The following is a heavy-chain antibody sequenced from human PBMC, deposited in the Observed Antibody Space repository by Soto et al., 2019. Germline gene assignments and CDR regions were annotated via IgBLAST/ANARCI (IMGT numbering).Heavy chain of an antibody. V-gene: IGHV3-23*01. D-gene: IGHD6-19*01. CDR1: GFTFSNYG. J-gene: IGHJ4*02. Sequence: EVQLLGSGGGSVQPGGSLRLSCAASGFTFSNYGMTWVRQAPGKGLEWLSATSDGSTFYRESVKGRFTMSRDDSINMLFLHMSSLRAEDTATYYCARLVPGTWGGDYWGQGILVSVSS. CDR2: TSDGST. CDR3: ARLVPGTWGGDY.